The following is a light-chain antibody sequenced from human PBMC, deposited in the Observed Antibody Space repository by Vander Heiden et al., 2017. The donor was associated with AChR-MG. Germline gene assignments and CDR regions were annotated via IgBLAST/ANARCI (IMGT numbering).Light chain of an antibody. CDR3: QQFAPSPPWT. J-gene: IGKJ1*01. CDR2: GAS. V-gene: IGKV3-20*01. Sequence: EIVLTQSPDTLSLSPGERATLSCRASQSVSSRYLAWYQHKPGQAPRLLIFGASSRVIGIPDRFSGGGSGTDFTLTINRLEPEDSAVYYCQQFAPSPPWTFGQGTKVEI. CDR1: QSVSSRY.